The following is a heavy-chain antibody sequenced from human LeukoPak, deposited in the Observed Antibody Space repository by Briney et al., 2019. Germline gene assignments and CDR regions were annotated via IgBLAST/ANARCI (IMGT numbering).Heavy chain of an antibody. CDR1: GGSISSGGYY. D-gene: IGHD2-2*02. J-gene: IGHJ5*02. CDR3: ARGTSWYCSSTSCYMWGNWFDP. CDR2: IYYSGST. V-gene: IGHV4-31*03. Sequence: PSQTLSLTCTVSGGSISSGGYYWSWIRQHPGKGLEWIGYIYYSGSTYYNPSLKSRVTISVDTSKNQFSLKLSSVTAADTAVYYCARGTSWYCSSTSCYMWGNWFDPWGQGTLVTVSS.